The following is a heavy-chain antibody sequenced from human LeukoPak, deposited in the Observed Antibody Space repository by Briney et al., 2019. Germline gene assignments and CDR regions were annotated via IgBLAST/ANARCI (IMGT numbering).Heavy chain of an antibody. Sequence: PSETLSLTCTVSGGSISSSNHYWGWIRQPPEKGLEWIGEINHSGSTNYNPSLKSRVTISVDTSKNQFSLKPSSVTAADTAVYYCARFRSRGDYRADWGQGTLVTVSS. CDR1: GGSISSSNHY. CDR3: ARFRSRGDYRAD. CDR2: INHSGST. D-gene: IGHD4-11*01. J-gene: IGHJ4*02. V-gene: IGHV4-39*07.